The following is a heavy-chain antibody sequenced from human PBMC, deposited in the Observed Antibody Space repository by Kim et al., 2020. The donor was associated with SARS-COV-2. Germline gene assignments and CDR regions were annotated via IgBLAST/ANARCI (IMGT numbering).Heavy chain of an antibody. CDR1: GGSFSGYY. D-gene: IGHD6-6*01. CDR3: ARGIAARPHDAFDI. CDR2: INHSGST. J-gene: IGHJ3*02. V-gene: IGHV4-34*01. Sequence: SQTLSLTCAVYGGSFSGYYWSWIRQPPGKGLEWIGEINHSGSTNYNPSLKSRVTISVDTSKNQFSLKLSSVTAADTAVYYCARGIAARPHDAFDIWGQGTMVTVSS.